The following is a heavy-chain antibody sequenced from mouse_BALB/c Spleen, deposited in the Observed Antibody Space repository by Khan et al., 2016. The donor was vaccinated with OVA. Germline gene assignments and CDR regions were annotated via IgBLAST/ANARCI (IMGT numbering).Heavy chain of an antibody. D-gene: IGHD2-12*01. V-gene: IGHV3-8*02. J-gene: IGHJ4*01. CDR1: GDSFTTGV. CDR2: VTYGGNT. CDR3: ACSYDSWAMDY. Sequence: EVQLQESGPSLVKPAQTLSLSCSATGDSFTTGVWNWIRKFPGNKFEYIGYVTYGGNTYYYPSLKSRISTNPEKFKSQYFLKVNSVTTEEAARYFGACSYDSWAMDYWGQGTSVTVSS.